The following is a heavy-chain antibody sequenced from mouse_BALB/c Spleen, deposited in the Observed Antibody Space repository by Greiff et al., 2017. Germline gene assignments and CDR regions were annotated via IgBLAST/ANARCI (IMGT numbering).Heavy chain of an antibody. D-gene: IGHD2-4*01. J-gene: IGHJ3*01. CDR2: ISDGGSYT. Sequence: EVQLVESGGGLVKPGGSLKLSCAASGFTFSDYYMYWVRQTPEKRLEWVATISDGGSYTYYPDSVKGRFTISRDNAKNNLYLQMSSLKSEDTAMYYCARGWGDDYGAFAYWGQGTLVTVSA. CDR1: GFTFSDYY. V-gene: IGHV5-4*02. CDR3: ARGWGDDYGAFAY.